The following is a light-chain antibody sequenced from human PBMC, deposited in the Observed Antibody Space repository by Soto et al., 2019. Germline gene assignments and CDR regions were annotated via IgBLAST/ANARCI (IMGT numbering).Light chain of an antibody. Sequence: QLVLTQPPSASGTPGQRVTISCSGSSSNIGNNVVNWYQQLPGAAPKLLIYSNNQRPSGVTDRFSGSKSGTSASLAISGLQSEDEADYYCSARDDSLSGHVFGTGTKLTVL. V-gene: IGLV1-44*01. CDR3: SARDDSLSGHV. CDR1: SSNIGNNV. CDR2: SNN. J-gene: IGLJ1*01.